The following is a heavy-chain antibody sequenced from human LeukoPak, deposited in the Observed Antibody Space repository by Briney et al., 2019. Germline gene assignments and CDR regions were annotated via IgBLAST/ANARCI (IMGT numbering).Heavy chain of an antibody. D-gene: IGHD4-23*01. Sequence: SVKVSCKASGGTFSSCAISWVRQTPGQGLEWMGGIIPIFGTSNYAQKFQGRVTITTDESTSTAYMELSSLRSEDTAVYYCARGSPIGTVVLDYWGQGTLVTVSS. CDR1: GGTFSSCA. V-gene: IGHV1-69*05. CDR2: IIPIFGTS. CDR3: ARGSPIGTVVLDY. J-gene: IGHJ4*02.